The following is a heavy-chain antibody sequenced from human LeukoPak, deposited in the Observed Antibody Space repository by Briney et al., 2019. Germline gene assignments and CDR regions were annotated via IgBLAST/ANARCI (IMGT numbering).Heavy chain of an antibody. CDR3: AKDRLLREYQLLAFDY. V-gene: IGHV3-23*01. Sequence: GGSRRPSGAPSELTFSTWAISGARQAQGKGLRWVSAISGSGGSTYYADSVKGRFTISRDNSKNTLYLQMNSLRAEDTAVYYCAKDRLLREYQLLAFDYWGQGTLVTVSS. J-gene: IGHJ4*02. CDR1: ELTFSTWA. D-gene: IGHD2-2*01. CDR2: ISGSGGST.